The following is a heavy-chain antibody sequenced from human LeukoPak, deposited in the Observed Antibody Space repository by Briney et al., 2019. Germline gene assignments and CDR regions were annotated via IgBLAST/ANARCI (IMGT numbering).Heavy chain of an antibody. V-gene: IGHV3-23*01. CDR1: GFTFSSYA. Sequence: GESLRLSCAASGFTFSSYAMSWVRQAPGKGLEWVSAISGSGGSTYYADSVKGRFTISRDNFKNTLDLQMNCLRAEDTAVYYCAKWRLYCSSTTCSHTPYYYYYAMDVWGPGTTVTVSS. D-gene: IGHD2-2*01. CDR3: AKWRLYCSSTTCSHTPYYYYYAMDV. CDR2: ISGSGGST. J-gene: IGHJ6*02.